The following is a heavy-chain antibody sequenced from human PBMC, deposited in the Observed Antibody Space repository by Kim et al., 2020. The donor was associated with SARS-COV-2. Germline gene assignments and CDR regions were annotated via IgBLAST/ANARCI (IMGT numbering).Heavy chain of an antibody. D-gene: IGHD2-15*01. Sequence: YPGDSDTRYSPSFQGQVTISAGKSISTAYLRWSSLEASDTAMYYCARIGDYWGQGTLVTVSS. CDR2: YPGDSDT. CDR3: ARIGDY. J-gene: IGHJ4*02. V-gene: IGHV5-51*01.